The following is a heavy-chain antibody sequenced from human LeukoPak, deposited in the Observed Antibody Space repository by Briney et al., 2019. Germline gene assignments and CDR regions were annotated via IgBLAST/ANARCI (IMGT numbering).Heavy chain of an antibody. CDR1: GSSPNNYA. Sequence: PGGSLRLSCAASGSSPNNYAMHWVRQAPGKGLEWVAVIWHDGLNKFYADFLKGRFTISRDFSEDTVYLQMSGLTVEDTAVYYCAKAGQRSYAEAFDSWGQGTLVTVSS. D-gene: IGHD3-16*01. J-gene: IGHJ4*02. V-gene: IGHV3-33*06. CDR2: IWHDGLNK. CDR3: AKAGQRSYAEAFDS.